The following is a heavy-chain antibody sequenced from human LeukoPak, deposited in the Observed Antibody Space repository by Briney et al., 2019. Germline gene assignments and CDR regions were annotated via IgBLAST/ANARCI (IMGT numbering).Heavy chain of an antibody. Sequence: SETLSLTCTVSGGSISSYYWSWIRQPAGKGLEWIGRIYTSGSTNYNPSLKSRVTISVDTSKNQFSLKLSSVTAADTAVYYCARHAGYYDIANDAFDIWGQGTMVTVSS. J-gene: IGHJ3*02. CDR1: GGSISSYY. CDR2: IYTSGST. V-gene: IGHV4-4*07. CDR3: ARHAGYYDIANDAFDI. D-gene: IGHD3-9*01.